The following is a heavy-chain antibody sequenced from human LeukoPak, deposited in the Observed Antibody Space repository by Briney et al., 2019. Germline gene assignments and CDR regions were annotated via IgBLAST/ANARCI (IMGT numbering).Heavy chain of an antibody. J-gene: IGHJ4*02. CDR1: GYTFTSYG. CDR3: ARAPRDGYNYASDY. CDR2: ISAYNGNT. Sequence: ASVKVSCKASGYTFTSYGISWVRQAPGQGLEWMGSISAYNGNTNYAQKLQGRVTLPTDTSTSTDYMELRSLRSDDTAVYYCARAPRDGYNYASDYWGQGTLVTVSS. D-gene: IGHD5-24*01. V-gene: IGHV1-18*01.